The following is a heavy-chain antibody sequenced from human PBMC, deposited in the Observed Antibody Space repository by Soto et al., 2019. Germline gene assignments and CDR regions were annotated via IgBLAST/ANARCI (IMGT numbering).Heavy chain of an antibody. CDR3: ARVRPPRYYDFWSGLTGAGYYYYMDV. V-gene: IGHV1-8*01. CDR1: GYTFTSYD. D-gene: IGHD3-3*01. Sequence: GALVKVSCKASGYTFTSYDINWVRQATGQGLEWMGWMNPNSGNTGYAQKFQGRVTMTRNTSISTAYMELSSLRSEDTAVYYCARVRPPRYYDFWSGLTGAGYYYYMDVWGKGTTVTVSS. CDR2: MNPNSGNT. J-gene: IGHJ6*03.